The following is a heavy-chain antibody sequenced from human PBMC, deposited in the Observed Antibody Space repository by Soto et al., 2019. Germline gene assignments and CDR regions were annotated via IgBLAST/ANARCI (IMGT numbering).Heavy chain of an antibody. Sequence: EVQLVESGGGLVKPGGSLRLSCAASGFTFSNAWMSWVRQAPGKGLEWVGRIKSKTDGGTTDYSAPVKGRFTISRDDSKNTLYLQMNSLKTEDTAVYYCTTDKGNSGYDNWGQGTLVTVSS. CDR2: IKSKTDGGTT. CDR1: GFTFSNAW. CDR3: TTDKGNSGYDN. J-gene: IGHJ4*02. D-gene: IGHD5-12*01. V-gene: IGHV3-15*01.